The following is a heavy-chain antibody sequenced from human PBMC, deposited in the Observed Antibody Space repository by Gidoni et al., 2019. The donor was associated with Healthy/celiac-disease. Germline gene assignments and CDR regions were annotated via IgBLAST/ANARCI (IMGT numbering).Heavy chain of an antibody. D-gene: IGHD2-2*01. Sequence: QVQLQQWGAGLLKPSETLSLTCAVLGGSFSGYYWSWIRQPPGKGLEWIGESKHRGSTNDNPSLKSRVTISVDTSKNQFSLKLSSVTAADTAVYYCARGRLGEVVPAAMRHTPAYYFDYWGQGTLVTVSS. CDR2: SKHRGST. CDR1: GGSFSGYY. CDR3: ARGRLGEVVPAAMRHTPAYYFDY. J-gene: IGHJ4*02. V-gene: IGHV4-34*01.